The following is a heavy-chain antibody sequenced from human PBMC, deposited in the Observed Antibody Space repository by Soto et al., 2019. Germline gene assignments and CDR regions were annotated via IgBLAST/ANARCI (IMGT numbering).Heavy chain of an antibody. D-gene: IGHD3-16*01. CDR1: GGTFSSYA. CDR2: IIPIFGTA. Sequence: SVKVSCKASGGTFSSYAISWVRQAPGQGLEWMGGIIPIFGTANYAQKFQGRVTITADESTSTAYMELSSLRSEDTAVYYCARDREGIRRGAFDIWGQGTMVTVSS. CDR3: ARDREGIRRGAFDI. J-gene: IGHJ3*02. V-gene: IGHV1-69*13.